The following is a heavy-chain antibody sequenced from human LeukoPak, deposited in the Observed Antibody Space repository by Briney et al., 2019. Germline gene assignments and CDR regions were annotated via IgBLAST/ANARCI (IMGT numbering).Heavy chain of an antibody. V-gene: IGHV4-39*07. Sequence: SETLSLTCIVSGDSISSSYYYWGWIRQPPGKWLEWIGSIYYSGSTYYNPSLKSRVTISVDTSKNQFSLKLSSVTAADTAVYYCARGGGNGWLQSTGVYFDYWGQGTLVTVSS. D-gene: IGHD5-24*01. CDR3: ARGGGNGWLQSTGVYFDY. CDR1: GDSISSSYYY. CDR2: IYYSGST. J-gene: IGHJ4*02.